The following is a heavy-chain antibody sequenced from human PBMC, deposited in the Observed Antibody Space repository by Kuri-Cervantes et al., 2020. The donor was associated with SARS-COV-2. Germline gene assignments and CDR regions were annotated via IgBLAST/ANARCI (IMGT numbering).Heavy chain of an antibody. CDR3: TRDWITILGDGYYYYYGMDV. D-gene: IGHD3-3*01. J-gene: IGHJ6*02. V-gene: IGHV3-49*04. CDR1: GSTFGDYA. CDR2: IRSKAYGGTT. Sequence: GGSLRLTWEALGSTFGDYAMSWVRPAPGKGLEWVGSIRSKAYGGTTEYAASVKGRFTISRDDSKSIAYLQMNSLKTEDTDVYYCTRDWITILGDGYYYYYGMDVWGQGSTVTVSS.